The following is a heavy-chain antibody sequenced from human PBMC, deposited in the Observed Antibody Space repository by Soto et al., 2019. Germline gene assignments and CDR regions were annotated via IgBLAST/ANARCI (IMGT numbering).Heavy chain of an antibody. Sequence: EVPLVESGGGLVQPGGSLRLSCAASGVTVSSNYMSWVRQAPGKGLEWVSVIYSGGSTYYADSVKGRFTISRDNSKNTLYLQMNRRRAEDTAVYYCARHGYNYGGGYFDYWGQGTLVTVSS. J-gene: IGHJ4*02. V-gene: IGHV3-66*04. D-gene: IGHD5-18*01. CDR2: IYSGGST. CDR1: GVTVSSNY. CDR3: ARHGYNYGGGYFDY.